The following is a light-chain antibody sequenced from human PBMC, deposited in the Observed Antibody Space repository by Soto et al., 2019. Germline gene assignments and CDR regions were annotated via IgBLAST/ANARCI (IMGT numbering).Light chain of an antibody. Sequence: ETVLTLSPGTLSLPPGETAIVSCRASQSLANSRLAWYRQKPGQAPRLLIYDVSRRATGIPDRFSGSGSGTDFTLSISRLEPEDFAVYFCHHYQTSPWTFGRGTKVDIK. V-gene: IGKV3-20*01. CDR3: HHYQTSPWT. CDR1: QSLANSR. CDR2: DVS. J-gene: IGKJ1*01.